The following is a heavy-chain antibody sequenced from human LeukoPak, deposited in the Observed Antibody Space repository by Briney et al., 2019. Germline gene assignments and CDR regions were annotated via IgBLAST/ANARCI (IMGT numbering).Heavy chain of an antibody. CDR2: ISYDGSNK. Sequence: GGSLRLSCAASGFTFSSYAMHWVRQAPGKGLEWVAVISYDGSNKYYADSVKGRFAISRDNSKNTLYLQMNSLRAEDTAVYYCVRREYCSSTSCYTAVYYFDYWGQGTLVTVSS. J-gene: IGHJ4*02. CDR3: VRREYCSSTSCYTAVYYFDY. CDR1: GFTFSSYA. V-gene: IGHV3-30*01. D-gene: IGHD2-2*02.